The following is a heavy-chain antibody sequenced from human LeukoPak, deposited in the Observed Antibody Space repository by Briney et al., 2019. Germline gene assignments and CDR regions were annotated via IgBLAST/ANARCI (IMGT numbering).Heavy chain of an antibody. D-gene: IGHD4-11*01. CDR1: GFTFSSYS. CDR3: ARESTVTTYWFDP. J-gene: IGHJ5*02. Sequence: GGSLRLSCAASGFTFSSYSMNWVRQAPGKGLEWVSYISSSSSTIYYADSVKGRFTISRDNAKNSLYLQMNSPRAEDTAVYYCARESTVTTYWFDPWGQGTLVTVSS. V-gene: IGHV3-48*01. CDR2: ISSSSSTI.